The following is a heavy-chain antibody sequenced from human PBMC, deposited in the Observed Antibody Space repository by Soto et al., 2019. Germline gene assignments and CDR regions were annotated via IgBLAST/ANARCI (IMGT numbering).Heavy chain of an antibody. J-gene: IGHJ6*02. V-gene: IGHV1-24*01. CDR1: GYTLTELS. CDR3: ATDAYSSSWDYYYGMDV. Sequence: ASVKVSCKVSGYTLTELSMHWVRQAPGKGLEWMGGFDPEDGETIYAQKFQGRVTMTEDTSTDTAYMELSSLRSEDTAVYYCATDAYSSSWDYYYGMDVWGQGTTVTVYS. D-gene: IGHD6-13*01. CDR2: FDPEDGET.